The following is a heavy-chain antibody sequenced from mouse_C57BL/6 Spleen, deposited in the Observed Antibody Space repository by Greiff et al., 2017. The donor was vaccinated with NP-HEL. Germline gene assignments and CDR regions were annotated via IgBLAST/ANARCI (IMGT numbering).Heavy chain of an antibody. J-gene: IGHJ3*01. CDR3: TSYTYDSSSLEFAY. Sequence: VQLQQSGTVLVRPGASVKMSCKTSGYTFTSYWMHWVKQRPGQGLEWIGAIYPGNSDTSYNQKFKGKAKLTADTSASTAYMQLSSLTNEDSAVYYCTSYTYDSSSLEFAYWGQGTLVTVSA. D-gene: IGHD1-1*01. CDR2: IYPGNSDT. CDR1: GYTFTSYW. V-gene: IGHV1-5*01.